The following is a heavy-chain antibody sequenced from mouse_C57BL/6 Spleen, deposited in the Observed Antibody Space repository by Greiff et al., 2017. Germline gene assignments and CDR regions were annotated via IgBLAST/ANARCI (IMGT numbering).Heavy chain of an antibody. J-gene: IGHJ2*01. CDR1: GYAFSSYW. V-gene: IGHV1-80*01. CDR3: AREVTTVVRTECDY. Sequence: VQLQQSGAELVKPGASVKISCKASGYAFSSYWMNWVKQRPGKGLEWIGQIYPGDGDTNYNGKFKGKATLTADKSSSTAYMQLSSLTSEDSSVYFCAREVTTVVRTECDYWGQGTTLTVSS. CDR2: IYPGDGDT. D-gene: IGHD1-1*01.